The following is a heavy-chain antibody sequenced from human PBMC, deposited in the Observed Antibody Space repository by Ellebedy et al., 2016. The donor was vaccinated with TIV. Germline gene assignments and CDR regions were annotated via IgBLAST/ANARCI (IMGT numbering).Heavy chain of an antibody. CDR2: IDPSDSYT. CDR1: GYSFTSYW. D-gene: IGHD3-22*01. CDR3: ARPNYYDSSEDY. V-gene: IGHV5-10-1*01. J-gene: IGHJ4*02. Sequence: GESLKISCQGSGYSFTSYWISWVRQMPGKGLEWMGRIDPSDSYTNYSPSFQGHVTISADKSISTAYLQWSSLKASDTAMYYCARPNYYDSSEDYWGQGTLVTVSS.